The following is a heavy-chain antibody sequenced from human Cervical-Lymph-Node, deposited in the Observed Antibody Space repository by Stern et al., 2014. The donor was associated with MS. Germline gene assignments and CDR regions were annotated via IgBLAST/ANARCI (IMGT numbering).Heavy chain of an antibody. J-gene: IGHJ4*02. CDR3: ARGRYGDPFDS. V-gene: IGHV1-2*02. CDR2: INPRSGDS. Sequence: QVQLVQSGAEVKKPGASLKISCKASGNTFVDYYVHWVRQAPGQALEWMGWINPRSGDSNSEQKFQGRVTMTRDSSITTAYMELRRLNTDDTAMYFCARGRYGDPFDSWGQGTLITVSS. D-gene: IGHD4-17*01. CDR1: GNTFVDYY.